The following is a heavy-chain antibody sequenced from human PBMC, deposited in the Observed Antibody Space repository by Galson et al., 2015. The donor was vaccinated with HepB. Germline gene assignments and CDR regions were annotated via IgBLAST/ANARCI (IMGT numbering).Heavy chain of an antibody. D-gene: IGHD3-16*01. V-gene: IGHV3-7*01. Sequence: SLRLSCAASGFTFSSYWVSWVRQAPGKGLEWVANINPDGSEKYYVDSVRGRFTISRDNGKNSLWLQMNSLRAEDTALYYCASLNRRGIFPFGIWGQGTMVVVSS. CDR3: ASLNRRGIFPFGI. CDR1: GFTFSSYW. CDR2: INPDGSEK. J-gene: IGHJ3*02.